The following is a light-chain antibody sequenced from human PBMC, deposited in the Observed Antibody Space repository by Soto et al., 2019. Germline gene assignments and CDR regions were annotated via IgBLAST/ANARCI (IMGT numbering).Light chain of an antibody. Sequence: QSALTQPASVSGSPGQSITISCTGTSSDVGDYNYVSWYQQHPGKAPKPMIYGVTNRPSGVSNRFSGSKSGNTASLTISGLQAEDEADYYCSSYTGSSTNCVFATGTKVTVL. CDR1: SSDVGDYNY. CDR3: SSYTGSSTNCV. J-gene: IGLJ1*01. CDR2: GVT. V-gene: IGLV2-14*01.